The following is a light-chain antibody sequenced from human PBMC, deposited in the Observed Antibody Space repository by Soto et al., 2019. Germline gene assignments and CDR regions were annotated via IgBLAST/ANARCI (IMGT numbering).Light chain of an antibody. CDR1: SSDVGGYNY. CDR2: DVS. J-gene: IGLJ1*01. Sequence: QSALTQPASLSGSPGQSITISCTGTSSDVGGYNYVSWYQQHPGKAPKLMIYDVSNRPSGVSNRFSGSKSGNTASLTISGLPAEDEADYSCSSYRASSTTHYVFGTGTKLTVL. CDR3: SSYRASSTTHYV. V-gene: IGLV2-14*03.